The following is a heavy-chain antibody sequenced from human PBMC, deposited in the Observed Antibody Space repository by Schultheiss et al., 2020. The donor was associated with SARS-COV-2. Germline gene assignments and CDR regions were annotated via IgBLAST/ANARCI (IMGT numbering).Heavy chain of an antibody. CDR3: ARGLRSGYRTVDY. J-gene: IGHJ4*02. D-gene: IGHD3-3*01. Sequence: GGSLRLSCAASGFTFSSYAMSWVRQAPGKGLEWVAVIWYDGSNKYYADSVKGRFTISRDNSKNTLYLQMNSLRAEDTAVYYCARGLRSGYRTVDYWGQGTLVTVSS. V-gene: IGHV3-30*04. CDR1: GFTFSSYA. CDR2: IWYDGSNK.